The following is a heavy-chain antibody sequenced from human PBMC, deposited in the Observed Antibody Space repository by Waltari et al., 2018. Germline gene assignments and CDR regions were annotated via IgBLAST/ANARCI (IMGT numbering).Heavy chain of an antibody. D-gene: IGHD5-18*01. Sequence: EVQLLESGGGLVQPGGSLRLSCAASGFTFSSYAMSWVRQAPGKGLEWVSAISGSGGSTYYADSVKGRLTISRDNSKNTLYLQMNSLRAEDTAVYYCAKASMGGSYVLEGSLYYFDYWGQGTLVTVSS. J-gene: IGHJ4*02. CDR3: AKASMGGSYVLEGSLYYFDY. CDR2: ISGSGGST. CDR1: GFTFSSYA. V-gene: IGHV3-23*01.